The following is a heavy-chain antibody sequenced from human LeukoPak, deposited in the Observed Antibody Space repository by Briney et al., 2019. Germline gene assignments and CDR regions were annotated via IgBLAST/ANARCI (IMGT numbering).Heavy chain of an antibody. Sequence: SETLSLTCTVSGGSISNNRYYWAWIHQPPGAGLEWIGSILYSGTTFYNPSLKTRLTISVDTSKNQFSLRLNSMTAADTAVYYCARRLISATIDSWGQGILVTVSS. CDR1: GGSISNNRYY. CDR3: ARRLISATIDS. V-gene: IGHV4-39*01. CDR2: ILYSGTT. J-gene: IGHJ4*02. D-gene: IGHD2-15*01.